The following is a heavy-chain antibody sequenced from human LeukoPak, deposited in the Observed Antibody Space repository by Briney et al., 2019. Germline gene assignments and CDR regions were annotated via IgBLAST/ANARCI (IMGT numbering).Heavy chain of an antibody. CDR3: ARVRSDVLLWFGEVDY. CDR2: IYYSGST. J-gene: IGHJ4*02. V-gene: IGHV4-59*01. Sequence: SETLSLTCTVSGGSISSYCWSWIRQPPGKGLEWIGYIYYSGSTNYNPSLKSRVTISVDTSKNQFSLKLSSVTAADTAVYYCARVRSDVLLWFGEVDYWGQGTLVTVSS. CDR1: GGSISSYC. D-gene: IGHD3-10*01.